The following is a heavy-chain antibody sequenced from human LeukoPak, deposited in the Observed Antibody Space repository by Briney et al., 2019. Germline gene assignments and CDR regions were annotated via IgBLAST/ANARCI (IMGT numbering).Heavy chain of an antibody. Sequence: SVKVSCTASGGTFSSYAISWVRQAPGQGLEWMGGIIPIFGTANYAQKFQGRVTITTDESTSTAYMELSSLRSEDTAVYYCASSYSSSKAIDYWGQGTLVTVSS. CDR2: IIPIFGTA. CDR3: ASSYSSSKAIDY. J-gene: IGHJ4*02. D-gene: IGHD6-6*01. V-gene: IGHV1-69*05. CDR1: GGTFSSYA.